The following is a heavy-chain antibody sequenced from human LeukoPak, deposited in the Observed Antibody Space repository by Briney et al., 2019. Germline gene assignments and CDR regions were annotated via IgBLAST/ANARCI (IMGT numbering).Heavy chain of an antibody. CDR1: LYSFPSNW. CDR3: ARGGRSSYAFDI. V-gene: IGHV5-51*01. J-gene: IGHJ3*02. CDR2: IYPDDSDT. Sequence: GESLKISCKASLYSFPSNWIGWVRQRPGKGLEWMGIIYPDDSDTRYSPTVQGQVTISADKSITTAYLQWSSLKTSDSGIYYCARGGRSSYAFDIWGQGTMVTVS. D-gene: IGHD1-26*01.